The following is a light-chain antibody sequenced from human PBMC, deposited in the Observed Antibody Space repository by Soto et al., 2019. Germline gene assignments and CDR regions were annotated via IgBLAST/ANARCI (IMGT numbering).Light chain of an antibody. V-gene: IGLV2-14*01. CDR2: EVS. CDR1: SSDVGAYNF. J-gene: IGLJ1*01. CDR3: ASLTTTSFV. Sequence: QSLLTNYASLSGSPGQSITISCTGTSSDVGAYNFVSWYQHHPDKAPKLMISEVSNRPSGVSDRFSGSKSGNTASLTISGLQAEDEADYYCASLTTTSFVFGTGTKVTVL.